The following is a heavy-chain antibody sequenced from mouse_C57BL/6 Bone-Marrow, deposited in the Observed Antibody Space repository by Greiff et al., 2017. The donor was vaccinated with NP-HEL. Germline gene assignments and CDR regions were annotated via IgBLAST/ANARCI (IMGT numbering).Heavy chain of an antibody. CDR1: GIDFSRYW. CDR2: INPDSSTI. J-gene: IGHJ3*01. Sequence: VQLKESGGGLVQPGGSLKLSCAASGIDFSRYWMSWVRRAPGKGLEWIGEINPDSSTINYAPSLKDKFIISRDNAKNTLYLQMSKVRSEDTALYYCASISTMVTRAWFAYWGQGTLVTVSA. D-gene: IGHD2-2*01. CDR3: ASISTMVTRAWFAY. V-gene: IGHV4-1*01.